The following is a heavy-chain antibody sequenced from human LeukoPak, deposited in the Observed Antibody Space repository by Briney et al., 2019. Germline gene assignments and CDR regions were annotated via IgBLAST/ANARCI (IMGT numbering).Heavy chain of an antibody. CDR1: GFTFSSYW. V-gene: IGHV3-7*01. J-gene: IGHJ4*02. CDR3: ARDPDYYDSSGYPHDY. D-gene: IGHD3-22*01. CDR2: IKQDGSGK. Sequence: GGSLRLSCAASGFTFSSYWMSWVRQAPGKGLDWVANIKQDGSGKYYVDSVKGRFTISRDNAKNSLYLQMNSLRAEDTAVYYCARDPDYYDSSGYPHDYWGQGTLVTVSS.